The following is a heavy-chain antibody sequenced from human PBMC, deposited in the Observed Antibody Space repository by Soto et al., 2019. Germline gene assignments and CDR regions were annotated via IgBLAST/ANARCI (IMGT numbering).Heavy chain of an antibody. Sequence: EVQLVESGGGLVQPGGSLRLSCAASGFTFSTYSMKWVRQAPGKGLEWVSYISSSSSTIYYADSVKGRFTISRDNAKNSLYLQMNSLRAEDTAVYYCARVGIYGVYAARYWGQGTLVTVSS. CDR3: ARVGIYGVYAARY. V-gene: IGHV3-48*01. D-gene: IGHD4-17*01. CDR1: GFTFSTYS. J-gene: IGHJ4*02. CDR2: ISSSSSTI.